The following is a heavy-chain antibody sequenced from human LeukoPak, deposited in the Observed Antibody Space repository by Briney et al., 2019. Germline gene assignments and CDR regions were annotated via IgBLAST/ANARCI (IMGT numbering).Heavy chain of an antibody. D-gene: IGHD2-2*01. J-gene: IGHJ4*02. Sequence: SVKVSCKASGGTFISYAISWVGQAPGQGREWMGGIIPIFGTANYEQKFQGRVTNTADESTSTTYMELSSLRSEDTAVYYCAREYCSSTSCLYYFDYWGQGTLVTVSS. CDR1: GGTFISYA. V-gene: IGHV1-69*13. CDR3: AREYCSSTSCLYYFDY. CDR2: IIPIFGTA.